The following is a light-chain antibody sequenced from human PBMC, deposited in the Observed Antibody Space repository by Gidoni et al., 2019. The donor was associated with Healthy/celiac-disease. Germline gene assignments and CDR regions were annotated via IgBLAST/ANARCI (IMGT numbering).Light chain of an antibody. CDR3: QSYDSSLSVV. J-gene: IGLJ2*01. Sequence: QSVLTQTHSVSGAPGQRVTISCTGSSSNIGAGYDVHWYQQLPGTAPKLLIYGNSNLPSGVPDRFSGSKSGTSASLAITGLQAEDEADYYCQSYDSSLSVVFGGGTKLTVL. CDR2: GNS. CDR1: SSNIGAGYD. V-gene: IGLV1-40*01.